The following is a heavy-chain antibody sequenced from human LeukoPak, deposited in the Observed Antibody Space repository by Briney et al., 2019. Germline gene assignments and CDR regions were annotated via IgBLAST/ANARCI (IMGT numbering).Heavy chain of an antibody. J-gene: IGHJ6*03. D-gene: IGHD2-2*01. CDR3: ARANIVVVPAAPRKYYYYYMDV. CDR2: ISSSSSYI. Sequence: PGGSLRLSCAASGFTFSNYSMNWVRQAPGKGLKWVSSISSSSSYIYYADSVKGRFTISRDNAKNSLYLQMNSLRAEDTAVYYCARANIVVVPAAPRKYYYYYMDVWGKGTTVTVSS. V-gene: IGHV3-21*01. CDR1: GFTFSNYS.